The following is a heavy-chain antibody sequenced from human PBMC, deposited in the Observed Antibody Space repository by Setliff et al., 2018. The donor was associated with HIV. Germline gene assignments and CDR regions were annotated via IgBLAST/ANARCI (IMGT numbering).Heavy chain of an antibody. CDR1: GFTFDDFG. Sequence: EGSLRLSCAASGFTFDDFGMSWVRQGPGKGLEWVSSINWNGGSTGYADSVKGRFTISRDNAKNSLYLQMNSLRAEDTALYYCARDIPFGDLLMLQAYMDVWGKGTTVTVSS. CDR2: INWNGGST. CDR3: ARDIPFGDLLMLQAYMDV. J-gene: IGHJ6*04. D-gene: IGHD3-10*01. V-gene: IGHV3-20*04.